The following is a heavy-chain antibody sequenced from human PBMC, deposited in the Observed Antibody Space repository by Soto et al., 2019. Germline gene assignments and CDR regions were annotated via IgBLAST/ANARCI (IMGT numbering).Heavy chain of an antibody. V-gene: IGHV4-59*01. Sequence: SETLSLTCTVSGGSISSYYWSWIRQPPGKGLEWIGYIYYSGSTNYNPSLKSRVTISVDTSKNQFSLKLSSVTAADTAVYYCARVRWVTGKYYFDYWGQGTLVTVSS. CDR3: ARVRWVTGKYYFDY. CDR1: GGSISSYY. CDR2: IYYSGST. D-gene: IGHD1-20*01. J-gene: IGHJ4*02.